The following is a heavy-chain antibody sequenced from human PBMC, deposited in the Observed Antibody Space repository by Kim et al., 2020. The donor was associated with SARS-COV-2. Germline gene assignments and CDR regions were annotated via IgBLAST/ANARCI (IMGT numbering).Heavy chain of an antibody. CDR1: GFTFSNAW. J-gene: IGHJ6*02. V-gene: IGHV3-15*01. CDR2: IKSKTDGGTT. D-gene: IGHD1-26*01. CDR3: TTWGWELGKYAYYYYGMDV. Sequence: GGSLRLSCAASGFTFSNAWMSWVRQAPGKGLEWVGRIKSKTDGGTTDYAAPVKGRFTISRDDSKNTLYLQMNSLKTEDTAVYYCTTWGWELGKYAYYYYGMDVWGQGTTVTVSS.